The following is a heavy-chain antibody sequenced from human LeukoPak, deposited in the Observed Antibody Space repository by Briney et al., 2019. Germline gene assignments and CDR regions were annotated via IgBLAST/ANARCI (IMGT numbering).Heavy chain of an antibody. CDR2: INHSGST. CDR3: ARQASLLWFGVPYYYFDY. CDR1: GGSFSGYY. Sequence: PSETLSLTCAVYGGSFSGYYWSWIRQPPGKGLEWIGEINHSGSTNYNPSLKSRVTISVDTSKNQFSLKLSSVTAADTAVYYCARQASLLWFGVPYYYFDYWGQGTLVTVSS. V-gene: IGHV4-34*01. J-gene: IGHJ4*02. D-gene: IGHD3-10*01.